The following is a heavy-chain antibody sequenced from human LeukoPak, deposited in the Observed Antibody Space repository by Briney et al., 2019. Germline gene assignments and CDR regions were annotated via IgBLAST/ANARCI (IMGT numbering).Heavy chain of an antibody. Sequence: ASVKVSCKASGYTFTSYGISWVRQAPGQGLEWMGWISTYNGNTNYAQKLQGRVTMTTDTSTSTAYMELRSLRSDDTAVYYCARLGSNYYGSGSYYTWGGSWFDPWGQGTLVTVSS. J-gene: IGHJ5*02. CDR2: ISTYNGNT. CDR3: ARLGSNYYGSGSYYTWGGSWFDP. V-gene: IGHV1-18*01. CDR1: GYTFTSYG. D-gene: IGHD3-10*01.